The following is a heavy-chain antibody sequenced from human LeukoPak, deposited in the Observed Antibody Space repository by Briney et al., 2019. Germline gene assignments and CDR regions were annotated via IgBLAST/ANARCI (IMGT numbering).Heavy chain of an antibody. CDR1: GFTFSTYA. D-gene: IGHD4-11*01. V-gene: IGHV3-23*01. CDR3: AKDRVEVTVDY. Sequence: GGSLRLSCAASGFTFSTYAMTWVRQAPGKGLEWVSSISNSGAGTYYADSVKGRFTISRDNSKNTLYLQMNSLRAEDTAVYYCAKDRVEVTVDYWGQGTLVTVSS. J-gene: IGHJ4*02. CDR2: ISNSGAGT.